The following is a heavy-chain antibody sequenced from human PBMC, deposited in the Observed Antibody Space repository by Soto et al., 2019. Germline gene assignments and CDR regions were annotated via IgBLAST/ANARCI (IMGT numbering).Heavy chain of an antibody. J-gene: IGHJ6*02. Sequence: QVTLKESGTVLVKPTETLTLTCTVSGFSLSNASMGVSWIRQHPGKALEWLAHIFSNDEKSYSTSLKSRLTISKDTSKSPVVLTMTNMDPVDTATYYCARIWGPYYYCGMDVWGQGTTVTVSS. V-gene: IGHV2-26*01. CDR3: ARIWGPYYYCGMDV. CDR2: IFSNDEK. CDR1: GFSLSNASMG. D-gene: IGHD7-27*01.